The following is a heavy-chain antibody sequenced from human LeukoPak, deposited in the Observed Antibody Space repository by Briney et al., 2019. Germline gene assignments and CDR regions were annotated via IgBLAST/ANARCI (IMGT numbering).Heavy chain of an antibody. V-gene: IGHV3-23*01. CDR2: ISGSGTST. CDR1: GFTFSSCA. CDR3: ARDIVVVVAAHFDY. D-gene: IGHD2-15*01. J-gene: IGHJ4*02. Sequence: GGSLRLSCVASGFTFSSCAMSWVRQAPGKGLEWVSAISGSGTSTHHADSVKGRFTISRDNSKNTLYLQMNSLRAEDTAVYYCARDIVVVVAAHFDYWGRGTLVSVSS.